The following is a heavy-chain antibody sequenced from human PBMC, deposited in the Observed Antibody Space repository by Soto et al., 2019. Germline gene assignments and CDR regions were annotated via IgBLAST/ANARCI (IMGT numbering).Heavy chain of an antibody. V-gene: IGHV1-46*01. CDR2: ISPRDGSA. CDR1: GYTFITYA. J-gene: IGHJ4*02. Sequence: QVQLVQSGAEVKKSGASVKVSCKASGYTFITYAMYWVRQAPGQGLEWMGIISPRDGSATYAQKFQGRVTMTRDTSTGTVYMELSSLRSEDTAVYYCARGGGTLDYWGQGTLITVSS. CDR3: ARGGGTLDY.